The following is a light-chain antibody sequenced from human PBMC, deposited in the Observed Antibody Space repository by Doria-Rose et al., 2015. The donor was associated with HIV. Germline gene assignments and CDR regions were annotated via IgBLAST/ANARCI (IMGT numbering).Light chain of an antibody. CDR3: QAWDSSTAV. J-gene: IGLJ1*01. CDR1: KLGDKY. CDR2: RDD. Sequence: SVSVSPGQTANISCSGDKLGDKYACWYLQKLGQSPMLVIYRDDKRPSGIPERFSGSNSGNTATLTISGTQAMDEADYYCQAWDSSTAVFGTGTRVTVL. V-gene: IGLV3-1*01.